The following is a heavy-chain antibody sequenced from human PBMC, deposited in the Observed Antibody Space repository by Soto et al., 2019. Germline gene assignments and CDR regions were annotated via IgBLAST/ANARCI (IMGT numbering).Heavy chain of an antibody. CDR2: TYYRSKWYN. Sequence: SQTLSLICAISVDGVASNSAAGNWIRPSPSRGLEWLGRTYYRSKWYNDYAVSVKSRITINPDTSKNQFSLQLNSVTPEDTAVYYCARDSPFYGMDVWGQGTTVTVSS. CDR3: ARDSPFYGMDV. V-gene: IGHV6-1*01. J-gene: IGHJ6*02. CDR1: VDGVASNSAA.